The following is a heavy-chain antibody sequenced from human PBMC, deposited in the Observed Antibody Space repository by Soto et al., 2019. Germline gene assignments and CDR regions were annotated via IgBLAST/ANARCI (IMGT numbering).Heavy chain of an antibody. J-gene: IGHJ4*02. Sequence: QVQLVESGGGVVQPGRSLRLSCAASGFTFSNHAMHWVRQAPGKGLEWVAVISYDGSNKYYADSVKGRFTISRDNSKNTLFLQMNSLRAEDTAVYYCAREPAYYYDSSGYSVPFGYWGQGTLVTVSS. D-gene: IGHD3-22*01. CDR3: AREPAYYYDSSGYSVPFGY. V-gene: IGHV3-30-3*01. CDR2: ISYDGSNK. CDR1: GFTFSNHA.